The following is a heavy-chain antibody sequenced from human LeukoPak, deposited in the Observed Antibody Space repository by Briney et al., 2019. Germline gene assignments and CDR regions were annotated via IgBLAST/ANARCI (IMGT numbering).Heavy chain of an antibody. D-gene: IGHD1-20*01. J-gene: IGHJ4*02. Sequence: ASVKVSCKTSGYSFTYYIYWVRQAPGPGLEWMGYISPNSGDTKYAQKFQGRVTLTTDTSITTAYMELSRLTSDDTAVYYCASYDSGYNWNRHWGQGTLITVSS. CDR3: ASYDSGYNWNRH. CDR1: GYSFTYY. CDR2: ISPNSGDT. V-gene: IGHV1-2*02.